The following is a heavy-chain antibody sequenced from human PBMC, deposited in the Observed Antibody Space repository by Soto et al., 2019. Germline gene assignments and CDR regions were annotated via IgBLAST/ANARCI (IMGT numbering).Heavy chain of an antibody. Sequence: EVQLLESGGGLVQPGGSLRLSCAASGFTFNSYAMNWVRQAPGKGLEWVSIISGSGGTTYYTDSVKGRFTISRDNSKNKLYLQMSSLRAEDTAVYYCVKGSDCSSFSCFARVDYWGQGTLVTVS. CDR1: GFTFNSYA. D-gene: IGHD2-2*01. CDR3: VKGSDCSSFSCFARVDY. J-gene: IGHJ4*02. CDR2: ISGSGGTT. V-gene: IGHV3-23*01.